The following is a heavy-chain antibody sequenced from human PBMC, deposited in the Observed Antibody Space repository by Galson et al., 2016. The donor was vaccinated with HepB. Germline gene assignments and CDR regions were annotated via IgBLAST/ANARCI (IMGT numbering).Heavy chain of an antibody. J-gene: IGHJ2*01. CDR3: ARDGAGGDWFFDL. V-gene: IGHV1-8*01. CDR1: GYTFTSYD. D-gene: IGHD2-21*01. CDR2: MNPNSGNT. Sequence: SVKVSCKASGYTFTSYDINWVRQAPGQGLEWVGWMNPNSGNTGYAQRFQDRVTITVDESTSTAYMEVSSLRFEDTAVYYCARDGAGGDWFFDLWGRGTLVTVSS.